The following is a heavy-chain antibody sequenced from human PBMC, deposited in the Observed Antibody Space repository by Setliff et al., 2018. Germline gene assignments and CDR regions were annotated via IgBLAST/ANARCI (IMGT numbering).Heavy chain of an antibody. CDR1: GYSFTTYW. CDR3: ARRAVTAEYFQH. V-gene: IGHV5-51*01. CDR2: IYPGDSDT. D-gene: IGHD4-17*01. Sequence: PGESLTLSCKGSGYSFTTYWIGWVRQMPGKGLEWMGIIYPGDSDTRYSPSFQGQVTISADKSISTAYLQLSSLKASDTAIYYCARRAVTAEYFQHWGHGTLVTAPQ. J-gene: IGHJ1*01.